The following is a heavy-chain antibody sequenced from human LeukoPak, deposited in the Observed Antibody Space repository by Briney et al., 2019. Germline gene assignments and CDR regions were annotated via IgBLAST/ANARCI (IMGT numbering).Heavy chain of an antibody. Sequence: GXFSYTVSTYYTPSLNTRLTTSVDTSKTQFSLKLSSVTAADTAVYYCARVLSSGYNTATTFDYWGQGTLVTVSS. J-gene: IGHJ4*02. CDR3: ARVLSSGYNTATTFDY. CDR2: FSYTVST. V-gene: IGHV4-31*02. D-gene: IGHD5-24*01.